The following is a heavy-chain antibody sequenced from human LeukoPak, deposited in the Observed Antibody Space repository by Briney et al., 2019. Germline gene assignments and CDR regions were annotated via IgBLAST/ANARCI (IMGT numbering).Heavy chain of an antibody. CDR1: GFTFSRHP. D-gene: IGHD5-18*01. Sequence: GGSLRLSCAASGFTFSRHPMNWVHQAPGKGLEWVSYISPGTIYYADSVKGRFTISRDNAKNSLYLQMNSLRAEDTAVYYCARDQANSYGYVDYWGQGTLVTVSS. CDR2: ISPGTI. CDR3: ARDQANSYGYVDY. V-gene: IGHV3-48*01. J-gene: IGHJ4*02.